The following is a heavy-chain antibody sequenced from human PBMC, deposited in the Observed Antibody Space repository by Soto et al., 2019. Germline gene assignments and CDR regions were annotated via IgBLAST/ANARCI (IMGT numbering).Heavy chain of an antibody. D-gene: IGHD6-13*01. CDR2: IWYDGSNK. J-gene: IGHJ5*02. CDR1: GFTFCSSR. V-gene: IGHV3-33*01. CDR3: ARDGASSSWYRNWFDP. Sequence: AGSLILSSAASGFTFCSSRMPWVRQAPGKGLEWVAVIWYDGSNKYYADSVKGRFTISRDNSKNTLYLQMNSLRAEDTAVYYCARDGASSSWYRNWFDPWGQGT.